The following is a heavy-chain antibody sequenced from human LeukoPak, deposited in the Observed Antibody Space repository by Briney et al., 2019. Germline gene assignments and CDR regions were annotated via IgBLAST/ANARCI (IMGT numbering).Heavy chain of an antibody. J-gene: IGHJ6*03. CDR1: GGSISSSSYY. V-gene: IGHV4-39*07. CDR3: ARDRIDDSSGYYDSYYYYYMDV. CDR2: IYYSGST. Sequence: SETLSLTCTVSGGSISSSSYYWGWIRQPPGKGLEWIGSIYYSGSTYYNPSLKSRVTISVDTSKNQFSLKLSSVTAADTAVYYCARDRIDDSSGYYDSYYYYYMDVWGKGTTVTISS. D-gene: IGHD3-22*01.